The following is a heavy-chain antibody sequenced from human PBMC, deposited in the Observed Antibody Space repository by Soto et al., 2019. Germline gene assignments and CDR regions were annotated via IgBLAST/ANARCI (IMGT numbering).Heavy chain of an antibody. Sequence: GGSLRLSCAASGFTFSSYAMHWVRQAPGKGLEWVAVISYDGSNKYYADSVKGRFTISRDNSKNTLYLQMNSLRAEDTAVYYCARDRGVRRDYYYGMDVWGQGTTVTVYS. V-gene: IGHV3-30-3*01. CDR2: ISYDGSNK. CDR3: ARDRGVRRDYYYGMDV. D-gene: IGHD6-13*01. J-gene: IGHJ6*02. CDR1: GFTFSSYA.